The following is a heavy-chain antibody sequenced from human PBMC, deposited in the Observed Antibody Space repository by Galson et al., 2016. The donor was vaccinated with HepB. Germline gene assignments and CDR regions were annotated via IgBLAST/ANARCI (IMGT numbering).Heavy chain of an antibody. CDR3: ARGDGDFFDL. Sequence: SETLSLTCAVSGGSVSSNIWWNWVRQPPGKGLEWIGEIYHSGTTNYNPSLKSRVTMSLDKSKNQFSLNLRSVTAADAAVYYCARGDGDFFDLRGQGTLVTVSS. V-gene: IGHV4-4*02. CDR1: GGSVSSNIW. CDR2: IYHSGTT. J-gene: IGHJ4*02. D-gene: IGHD4-17*01.